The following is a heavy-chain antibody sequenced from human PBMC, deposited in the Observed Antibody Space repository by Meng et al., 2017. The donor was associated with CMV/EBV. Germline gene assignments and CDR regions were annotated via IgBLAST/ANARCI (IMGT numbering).Heavy chain of an antibody. CDR1: GFTFSNYW. CDR3: ARDLDYGGNRAMGAFDI. Sequence: GSLKISCAVSGFTFSNYWMSWVRQAPGKGLEWVANIKQDGSEKYYVDSVKGRFTISRDNAKNSLYLQMNNLRAGDTAVFYCARDLDYGGNRAMGAFDIWGQGTMVTVSS. CDR2: IKQDGSEK. J-gene: IGHJ3*02. D-gene: IGHD4-23*01. V-gene: IGHV3-7*01.